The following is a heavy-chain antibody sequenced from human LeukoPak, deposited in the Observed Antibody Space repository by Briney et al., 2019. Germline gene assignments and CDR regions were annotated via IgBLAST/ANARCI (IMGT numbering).Heavy chain of an antibody. Sequence: GGSLRLSCAASGFTFRSYGMHWVRQAPGKGLERAAVISFDGSDKYFADSVKGRFTISRDNSKNTLYLQMNSLRAEDTAVYYCAKSSPILRYFVWLSGMDYWGQGTLVTVSS. J-gene: IGHJ4*02. CDR3: AKSSPILRYFVWLSGMDY. CDR2: ISFDGSDK. V-gene: IGHV3-30*18. D-gene: IGHD3-9*01. CDR1: GFTFRSYG.